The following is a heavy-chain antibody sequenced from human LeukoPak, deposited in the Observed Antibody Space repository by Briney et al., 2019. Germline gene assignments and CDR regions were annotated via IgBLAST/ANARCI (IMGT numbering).Heavy chain of an antibody. CDR1: GFTFSSYA. J-gene: IGHJ5*02. V-gene: IGHV3-23*01. CDR2: ISGSGGST. D-gene: IGHD6-13*01. Sequence: PGGSLRLSCAASGFTFSSYAMSWVRQAPGKGLEWVSAISGSGGSTYYADSVKGRFTISRDNPKNTLYLQMNSLRAEDTAVYYCATHKQQLVVGGWFDPWGQGTLVTVSS. CDR3: ATHKQQLVVGGWFDP.